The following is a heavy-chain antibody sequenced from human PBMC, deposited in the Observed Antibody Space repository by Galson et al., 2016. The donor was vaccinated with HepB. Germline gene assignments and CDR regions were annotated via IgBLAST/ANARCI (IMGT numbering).Heavy chain of an antibody. Sequence: SLRLSCAASGFTFSTYGMHWVRQAPGKGLEWVALISYDGKRESYADSVKGRVTISRDNSKNTLYLQMHSRRGEDTAVYYCAKGRWDFDSWGQGTLVTVSS. CDR1: GFTFSTYG. D-gene: IGHD5-24*01. CDR2: ISYDGKRE. V-gene: IGHV3-30*18. J-gene: IGHJ4*01. CDR3: AKGRWDFDS.